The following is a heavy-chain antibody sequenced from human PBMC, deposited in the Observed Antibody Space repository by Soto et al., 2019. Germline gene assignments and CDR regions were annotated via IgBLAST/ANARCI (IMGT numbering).Heavy chain of an antibody. CDR1: GLTFSSFG. CDR3: ARSLDREGYNDRLDP. J-gene: IGHJ5*02. V-gene: IGHV3-33*01. Sequence: SLRLSCAASGLTFSSFGFHWVRQAPGKGLEWVAIIWYDGSNKYYADSVKGRFSISRDNSKNTLHLQMDSLRVEDTAVYYCARSLDREGYNDRLDPWGQGTLVTVSS. CDR2: IWYDGSNK. D-gene: IGHD2-2*03.